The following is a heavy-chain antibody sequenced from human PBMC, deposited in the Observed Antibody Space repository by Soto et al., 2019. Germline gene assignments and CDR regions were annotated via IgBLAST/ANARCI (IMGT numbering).Heavy chain of an antibody. J-gene: IGHJ4*01. V-gene: IGHV3-74*01. CDR2: IDSGGSRA. CDR3: TRFGTYYDTSGFLY. D-gene: IGHD3-22*01. Sequence: PGGSLRLSCAASGFTFSHNWMHWVRQAPGKGLVWVSRIDSGGSRADYADSVKGRFTISRDNGKNTLYLQMNSLTAEDAAVYYCTRFGTYYDTSGFLYWGQGTLVTVSS. CDR1: GFTFSHNW.